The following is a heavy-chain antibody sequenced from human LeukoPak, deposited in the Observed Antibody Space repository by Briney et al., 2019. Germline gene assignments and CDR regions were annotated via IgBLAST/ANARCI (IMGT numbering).Heavy chain of an antibody. CDR1: GGSFSGYY. J-gene: IGHJ4*02. Sequence: PSETLSLTCAVYGGSFSGYYWSWIRQPPGKGLEWIGEINHSGSTNYNPSLKSRVTIPVDTSKNQFSLKLSSVTAADTAVYYCARGVYSYGYLVYWGQGTLVTVSS. CDR2: INHSGST. V-gene: IGHV4-34*01. CDR3: ARGVYSYGYLVY. D-gene: IGHD5-18*01.